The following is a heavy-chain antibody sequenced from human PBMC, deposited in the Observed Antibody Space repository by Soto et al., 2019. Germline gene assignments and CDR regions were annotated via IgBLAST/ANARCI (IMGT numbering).Heavy chain of an antibody. Sequence: AVQVSCKASGFTFRDYYMHGVRPAPGQGLEWMGGLKPKSGGTTYAQKLQGRLTLSRDTSINTAYMELRRLSIDDTAVYYCARERYQALSYCIDDWGQGTTVTVSS. CDR1: GFTFRDYY. D-gene: IGHD3-16*02. CDR3: ARERYQALSYCIDD. V-gene: IGHV1-2*02. CDR2: LKPKSGGT. J-gene: IGHJ6*03.